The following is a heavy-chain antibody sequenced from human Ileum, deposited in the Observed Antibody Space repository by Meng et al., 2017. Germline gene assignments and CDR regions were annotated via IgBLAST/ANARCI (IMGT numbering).Heavy chain of an antibody. CDR2: IWFDGSKT. CDR1: GFTFRSYG. D-gene: IGHD6-19*01. J-gene: IGHJ4*02. Sequence: QGDLVGSGGGVVQPGRALRLSCAASGFTFRSYGMHWVRQAPGKGLEWVAVIWFDGSKTYYADSVKGRFTVSRDNSKNTLYLQMNSLRADDTAVYYCARYRSGSSDYWGPGTLVTVSS. CDR3: ARYRSGSSDY. V-gene: IGHV3-33*01.